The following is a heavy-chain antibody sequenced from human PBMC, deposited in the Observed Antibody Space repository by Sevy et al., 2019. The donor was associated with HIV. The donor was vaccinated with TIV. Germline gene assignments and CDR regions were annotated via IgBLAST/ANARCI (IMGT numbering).Heavy chain of an antibody. CDR1: GDSITSSY. V-gene: IGHV4-59*01. D-gene: IGHD3-3*01. CDR3: ARLHTIFGLVRGFYFDY. J-gene: IGHJ4*02. CDR2: IYKSGNT. Sequence: SETLSLRCTVSGDSITSSYWSWIRQPPGKGLEWLGYIYKSGNTNYNPSLKGGATISVDTSKNHFSLKLTVVTAADTAVYYCARLHTIFGLVRGFYFDYWGQGTLVTVSS.